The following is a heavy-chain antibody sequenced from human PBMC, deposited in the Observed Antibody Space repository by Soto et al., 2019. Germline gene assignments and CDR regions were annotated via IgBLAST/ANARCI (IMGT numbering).Heavy chain of an antibody. D-gene: IGHD2-21*02. CDR3: ARVTATWFDP. Sequence: EVQLVESGGGLVQPGGSLRLSCAASGFTVSSNYMSWVRQAPGKGLEWVSVIYSGGSTYYADSVKGRFTISRHNSKNTLYHQMNSLRAEDTAVYYCARVTATWFDPWGQGTLVTVSS. CDR2: IYSGGST. J-gene: IGHJ5*02. CDR1: GFTVSSNY. V-gene: IGHV3-53*04.